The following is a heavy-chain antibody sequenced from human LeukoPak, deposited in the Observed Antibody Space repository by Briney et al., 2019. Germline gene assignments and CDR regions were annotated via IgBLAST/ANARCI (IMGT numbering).Heavy chain of an antibody. Sequence: SVKVSCKASGGTFRNYAISWVRQAPGQGLEWMGGIIPVFATPNYAQKFQDRVTITADESTATAYMELSSLRSDDTAVYYCARGLRITHFGLDYWGQGTLVTVSS. CDR1: GGTFRNYA. CDR2: IIPVFATP. D-gene: IGHD3-10*01. CDR3: ARGLRITHFGLDY. J-gene: IGHJ4*02. V-gene: IGHV1-69*13.